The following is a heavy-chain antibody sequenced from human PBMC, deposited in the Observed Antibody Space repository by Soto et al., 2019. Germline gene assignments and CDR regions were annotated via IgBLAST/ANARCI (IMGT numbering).Heavy chain of an antibody. Sequence: SGPTLVNPTQTLTLTCTFSGFSLSTSGMCASWIRQPPGKALEWLALIDWDDDKYYSTSLKTRLTISKDTSKNQVVLTMTNMDPVDTATYYCARPRITMVWGDIHQVDGMDVCGQGTTVPVSS. CDR2: IDWDDDK. V-gene: IGHV2-70*01. CDR1: GFSLSTSGMC. J-gene: IGHJ6*02. D-gene: IGHD3-10*01. CDR3: ARPRITMVWGDIHQVDGMDV.